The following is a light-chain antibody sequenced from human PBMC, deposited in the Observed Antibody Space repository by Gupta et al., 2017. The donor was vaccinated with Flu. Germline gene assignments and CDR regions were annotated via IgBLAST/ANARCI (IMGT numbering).Light chain of an antibody. Sequence: QSALPHPASVSGSPGPSVTISCTETSSDPVSYNVVSWYQHQPGKAPKLIIYGGFRRPSGISNRFSGSKTGNTASLTISGLQAEDEADYYCCSYAGSRTYVFGPGTKVSVL. CDR3: CSYAGSRTYV. CDR2: GGF. CDR1: SSDPVSYNV. V-gene: IGLV2-23*01. J-gene: IGLJ1*01.